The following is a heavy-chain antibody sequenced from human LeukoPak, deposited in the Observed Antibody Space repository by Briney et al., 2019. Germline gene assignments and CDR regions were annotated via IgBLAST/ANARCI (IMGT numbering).Heavy chain of an antibody. V-gene: IGHV4-61*02. J-gene: IGHJ5*02. CDR1: GGSISSGSYY. CDR2: IYTSGST. Sequence: PSETLSLTCTVSGGSISSGSYYWSWIRQPAGKGLVWIGRIYTSGSTNYNPSLKSRVTISVDTSKNQFSLKLSSVTAADTAVYYCARGSRGYSYGYIGFDPWGQGTLVTVSS. CDR3: ARGSRGYSYGYIGFDP. D-gene: IGHD5-18*01.